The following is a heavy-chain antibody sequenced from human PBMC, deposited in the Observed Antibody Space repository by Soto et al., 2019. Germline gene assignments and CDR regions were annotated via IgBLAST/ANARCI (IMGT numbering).Heavy chain of an antibody. Sequence: PSETLSLTCTVSGGSINDYYWGWIRQPAGKGLEWIGRIYTSGSTDYNPSLKSRVTISIDTSKNKFYRKVTSMTAADTAVYYCARERREEIHDGYDLDCWGQGTLVTVSS. J-gene: IGHJ4*02. CDR1: GGSINDYY. D-gene: IGHD5-12*01. CDR3: ARERREEIHDGYDLDC. V-gene: IGHV4-4*07. CDR2: IYTSGST.